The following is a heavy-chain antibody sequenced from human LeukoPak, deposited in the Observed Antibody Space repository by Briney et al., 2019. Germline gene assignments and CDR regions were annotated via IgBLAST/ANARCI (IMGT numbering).Heavy chain of an antibody. Sequence: TGGSLRLSCAASGFTFSTYWMSWVRQAPGKGLEWVSSISSSSSYIYYADSVKGRFTISRDNAKNSLYLQMNSLRAEDTAVYYCARGGSASGAPSSFDYWGQGTLVTVSS. CDR1: GFTFSTYW. CDR3: ARGGSASGAPSSFDY. V-gene: IGHV3-21*01. D-gene: IGHD1-26*01. CDR2: ISSSSSYI. J-gene: IGHJ4*02.